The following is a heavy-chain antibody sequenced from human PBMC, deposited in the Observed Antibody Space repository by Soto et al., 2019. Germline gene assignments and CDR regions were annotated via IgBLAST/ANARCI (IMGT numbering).Heavy chain of an antibody. CDR1: GGSISSYY. CDR3: ASFRPYTRNYYYYYYMDV. V-gene: IGHV4-59*01. J-gene: IGHJ6*03. D-gene: IGHD4-4*01. Sequence: SETLSLTCTVSGGSISSYYWSWIRQPPGKGLEWIGYIYYSGSTNYNPSLKSRVTISVDTSKNQFSLKLSSVTAADTAVYYCASFRPYTRNYYYYYYMDVWGKGTTVTVSS. CDR2: IYYSGST.